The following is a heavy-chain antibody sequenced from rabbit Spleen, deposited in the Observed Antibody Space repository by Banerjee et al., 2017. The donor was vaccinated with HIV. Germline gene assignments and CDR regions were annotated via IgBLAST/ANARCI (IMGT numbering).Heavy chain of an antibody. Sequence: QEQLEESGGDLVKPGASLTLTCTASGFSLTSSYYICWVRQAPGKGLEWIACINTYTDKGVYATWAKGQFTISRTSSTTVTLQMTSLTAADTATYFCARDLTSVIGWNFNLWGQGTLVTVS. J-gene: IGHJ4*01. CDR1: GFSLTSSYY. CDR3: ARDLTSVIGWNFNL. CDR2: INTYTDKG. V-gene: IGHV1S45*01. D-gene: IGHD1-1*01.